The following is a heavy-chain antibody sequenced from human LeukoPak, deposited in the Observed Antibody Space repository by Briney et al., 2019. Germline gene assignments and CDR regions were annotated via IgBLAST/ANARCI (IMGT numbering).Heavy chain of an antibody. Sequence: ASVKVSCKACGYTFITYGISWVRQAPGQGLEWMGWISAYNGNINYAQNLQGRVTMTTDTSTSTAYMELRSLRSDDTAVYYCARSVPAATLDSDAFDIWGQGTMVIVSS. CDR2: ISAYNGNI. V-gene: IGHV1-18*01. J-gene: IGHJ3*02. CDR1: GYTFITYG. CDR3: ARSVPAATLDSDAFDI. D-gene: IGHD2-2*01.